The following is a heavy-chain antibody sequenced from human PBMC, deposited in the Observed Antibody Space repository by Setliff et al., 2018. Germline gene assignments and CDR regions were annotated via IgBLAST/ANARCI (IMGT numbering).Heavy chain of an antibody. CDR1: SGSISPHF. CDR3: ASERESASRQTYFDS. V-gene: IGHV4-59*11. CDR2: VYFTGST. D-gene: IGHD2-15*01. J-gene: IGHJ4*02. Sequence: SESLSLTCTVSSGSISPHFWSWIRQPPGKGLEWIGNVYFTGSTNYNPSLKSRVTISVDTSKNQFSLIRSSVTAADTAVYYCASERESASRQTYFDSWGQGTLVTVSS.